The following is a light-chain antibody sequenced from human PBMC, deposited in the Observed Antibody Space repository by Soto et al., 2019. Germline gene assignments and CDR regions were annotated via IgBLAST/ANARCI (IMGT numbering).Light chain of an antibody. CDR1: SSNIGSNT. Sequence: QSVLTQPPSASGTPGQRVTISCSGSSSNIGSNTVNWYQQLPGTAPKLLMYSNNQRPSGIPDRFSGSKSGTSASLAISGLQSEDEADYYCAAWDDSLNGPAFGGGTQLTVL. CDR2: SNN. J-gene: IGLJ7*01. CDR3: AAWDDSLNGPA. V-gene: IGLV1-44*01.